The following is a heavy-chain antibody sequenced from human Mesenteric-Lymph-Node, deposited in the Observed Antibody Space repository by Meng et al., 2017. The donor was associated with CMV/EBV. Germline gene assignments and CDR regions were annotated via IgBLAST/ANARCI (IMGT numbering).Heavy chain of an antibody. V-gene: IGHV3-30*02. CDR1: GFAFSTFA. Sequence: GGSLRLSCAASGFAFSTFAMHWVRQAPGKGLEWVTFIRSDGSDKYYADSVKGRFTVSRDDSKNTLFLQMNSLRAEDTAVYYCAKDKGLRSLEWSSVRGQGTLVTVSS. J-gene: IGHJ4*02. CDR3: AKDKGLRSLEWSSV. D-gene: IGHD3-3*01. CDR2: IRSDGSDK.